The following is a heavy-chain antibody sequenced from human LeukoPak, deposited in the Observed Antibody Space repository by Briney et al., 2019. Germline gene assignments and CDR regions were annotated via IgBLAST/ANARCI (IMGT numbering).Heavy chain of an antibody. J-gene: IGHJ3*02. CDR1: EFTFSSYA. CDR3: GRGTRISSRQDACEI. D-gene: IGHD3-16*02. V-gene: IGHV3-48*03. CDR2: ISSSGNTI. Sequence: AGGSLRLSCAASEFTFSSYALNWVRQAPGKGLEWVSYISSSGNTISYADSVKGRFTISRDNAKNSLYLQVISLRAEDTAVYYCGRGTRISSRQDACEIRGQGTMVTVSS.